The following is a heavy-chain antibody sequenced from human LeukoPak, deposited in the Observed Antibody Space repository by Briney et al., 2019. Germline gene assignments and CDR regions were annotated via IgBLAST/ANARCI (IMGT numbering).Heavy chain of an antibody. J-gene: IGHJ4*02. V-gene: IGHV3-33*08. Sequence: GGSLRLSCEASGFTFSSHGMHWVRQAPGKGLEWVAVIWYDGSYEYYADSVKGRFTISRDNSNSTLYLQMNILTDEDTADYYCARDKSTSCYYFDYWGQGALVTVSS. CDR2: IWYDGSYE. D-gene: IGHD2-2*01. CDR1: GFTFSSHG. CDR3: ARDKSTSCYYFDY.